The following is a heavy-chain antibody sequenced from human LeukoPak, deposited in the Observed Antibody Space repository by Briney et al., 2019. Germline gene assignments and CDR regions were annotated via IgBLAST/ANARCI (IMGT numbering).Heavy chain of an antibody. CDR1: GFTFSSYG. CDR3: VLGRKDIVTV. D-gene: IGHD2-15*01. V-gene: IGHV3-30*03. J-gene: IGHJ4*02. Sequence: QTGGSLRLSCAAAGFTFSSYGMPWVRQAPGKGLEWVAVISYDGSNKYYADSVKGRFTISRDNSKNTLYLQMNCLRAEDTAVYYCVLGRKDIVTVWGQGTLVTVAS. CDR2: ISYDGSNK.